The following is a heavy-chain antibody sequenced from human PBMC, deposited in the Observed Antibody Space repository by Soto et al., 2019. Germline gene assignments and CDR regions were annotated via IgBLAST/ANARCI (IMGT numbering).Heavy chain of an antibody. J-gene: IGHJ4*02. D-gene: IGHD2-2*01. Sequence: PGGSLRLSCAASGFTFSGSAMHWVRQASGKGLEWVGRIRSKANSYATAYAASVKGRFTISRDDSKNTAYLQMNSLKTEDTAVYYCTRALVPAAVGYWGQGTLVTVSS. CDR3: TRALVPAAVGY. CDR1: GFTFSGSA. CDR2: IRSKANSYAT. V-gene: IGHV3-73*01.